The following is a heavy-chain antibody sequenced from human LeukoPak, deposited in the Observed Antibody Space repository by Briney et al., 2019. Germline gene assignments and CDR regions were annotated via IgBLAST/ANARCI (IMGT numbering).Heavy chain of an antibody. Sequence: ASVKVSCKASGYTFTSYYMHWVRQAPGQGLEWMGIINPSGGSTSYAQKFQGRVTMTRDTSTSTVYMELSSLRSEDTAVYYCAREHSSLGSGGSRNWFDPWGQGTLVTVSS. CDR2: INPSGGST. CDR1: GYTFTSYY. J-gene: IGHJ5*02. V-gene: IGHV1-46*01. D-gene: IGHD2-15*01. CDR3: AREHSSLGSGGSRNWFDP.